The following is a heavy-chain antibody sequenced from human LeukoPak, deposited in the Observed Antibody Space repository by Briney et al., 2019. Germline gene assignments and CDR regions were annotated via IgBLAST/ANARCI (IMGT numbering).Heavy chain of an antibody. D-gene: IGHD2-2*02. Sequence: GASVKVSCKASGYTFTTYTIHWVRQAPGQRLEWMGWINTGNGNTKYSERFQGRVTITTDESTSTAYMELSSLRSEDTAVYYCASRDLGYCSSTSCYNYYYYYMDVWGKGTTVTVSS. CDR2: INTGNGNT. CDR3: ASRDLGYCSSTSCYNYYYYYMDV. CDR1: GYTFTTYT. V-gene: IGHV1-3*04. J-gene: IGHJ6*03.